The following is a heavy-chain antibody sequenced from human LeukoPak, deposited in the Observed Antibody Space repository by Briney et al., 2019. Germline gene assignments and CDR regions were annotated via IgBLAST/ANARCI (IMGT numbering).Heavy chain of an antibody. J-gene: IGHJ4*02. CDR3: ATGGKVLDSFDY. D-gene: IGHD2-8*02. Sequence: ASVKVSCKVSGYTLTELSMHWVRQAPGKGLEWMGGFDPEDGETIYAQKFQGRVTMTEDTSTDTAYMELSSLRSEDTAVYYCATGGKVLDSFDYWGQGTLVTVSS. CDR2: FDPEDGET. V-gene: IGHV1-24*01. CDR1: GYTLTELS.